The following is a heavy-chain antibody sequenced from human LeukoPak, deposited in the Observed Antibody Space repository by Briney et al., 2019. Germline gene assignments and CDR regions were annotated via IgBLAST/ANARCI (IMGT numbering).Heavy chain of an antibody. J-gene: IGHJ4*02. V-gene: IGHV3-21*01. CDR3: AKDGARRYSGYFFDY. CDR2: ISSSSSYI. CDR1: GFTFSSYS. D-gene: IGHD5-12*01. Sequence: GGSLRLSCAASGFTFSSYSMNWVRQAPGKGLEWVSSISSSSSYIYYADSVKGRFTISRDNAKNTLYLQMNSLRAEDTAVYYCAKDGARRYSGYFFDYWGQGTLVTVSS.